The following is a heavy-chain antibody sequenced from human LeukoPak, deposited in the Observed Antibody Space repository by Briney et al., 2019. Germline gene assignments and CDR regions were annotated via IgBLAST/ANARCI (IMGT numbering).Heavy chain of an antibody. CDR1: GYSISSGYY. D-gene: IGHD1-26*01. Sequence: ASETLSLTCAVSGYSISSGYYWGWIRQPPGKGLEWIGSTYHSGSTYYNPSLKSRVTISVDTSKNQFSLKLSSVTAADTAVYYCASEPIIVGASTVDYWGQGTLVTVSS. CDR2: TYHSGST. V-gene: IGHV4-38-2*01. CDR3: ASEPIIVGASTVDY. J-gene: IGHJ4*02.